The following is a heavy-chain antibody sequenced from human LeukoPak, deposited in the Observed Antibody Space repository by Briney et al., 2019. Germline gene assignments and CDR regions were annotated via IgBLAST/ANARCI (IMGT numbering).Heavy chain of an antibody. CDR3: ARDVGSSSWYDGDWFDP. J-gene: IGHJ5*02. CDR2: IYYSGST. Sequence: SETLSLTCTVSGVSISSSNSYWGWIRQPPGKGLEWIGSIYYSGSTYYNPSLKSRVTISVDTSKSQFSLKLNSVTAADTAVYYCARDVGSSSWYDGDWFDPWGQGTLVTVSS. V-gene: IGHV4-39*07. D-gene: IGHD6-13*01. CDR1: GVSISSSNSY.